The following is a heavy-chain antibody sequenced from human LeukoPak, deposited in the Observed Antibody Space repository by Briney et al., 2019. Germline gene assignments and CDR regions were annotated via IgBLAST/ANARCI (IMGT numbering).Heavy chain of an antibody. D-gene: IGHD1-26*01. CDR3: ARGQRWEPTWNYYYYGMDV. CDR2: INPNSGGT. J-gene: IGHJ6*02. V-gene: IGHV1-2*02. Sequence: ASVKVSCKASGYTFTGYYMHWVRQALGQGLEWMGWINPNSGGTNYAQKFQGRVTMTRDTSISTAYMELSRLRSDDTAVYYCARGQRWEPTWNYYYYGMDVWGQGTTVTVSS. CDR1: GYTFTGYY.